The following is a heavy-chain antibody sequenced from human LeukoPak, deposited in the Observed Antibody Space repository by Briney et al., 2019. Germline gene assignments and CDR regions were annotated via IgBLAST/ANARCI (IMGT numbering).Heavy chain of an antibody. Sequence: GGSLRLSCAASGFTFSSNWMHWVRQAPGKGLVWVSRINSDGSRTSYADSVKGQFTISRDNAKNTLYLQMNSLRAEDTAVYYCARDRGSTEFDYWGQGTLVTVSS. CDR3: ARDRGSTEFDY. J-gene: IGHJ4*02. D-gene: IGHD1-26*01. CDR1: GFTFSSNW. V-gene: IGHV3-74*01. CDR2: INSDGSRT.